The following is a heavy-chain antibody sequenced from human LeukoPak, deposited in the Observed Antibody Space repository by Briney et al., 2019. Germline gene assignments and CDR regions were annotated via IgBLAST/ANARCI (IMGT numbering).Heavy chain of an antibody. CDR1: GFXFSSHA. Sequence: PGGSLRLSCAASGFXFSSHAMHWVRQAPGKGLEWVAVISNHGNNIEYVDSVKGRFTISRDNCKNTLFLQMNSLRADDTAVYYCAKMGAPIDYWGQGTLVTVSS. V-gene: IGHV3-30*18. CDR3: AKMGAPIDY. J-gene: IGHJ4*02. D-gene: IGHD1-26*01. CDR2: ISNHGNNI.